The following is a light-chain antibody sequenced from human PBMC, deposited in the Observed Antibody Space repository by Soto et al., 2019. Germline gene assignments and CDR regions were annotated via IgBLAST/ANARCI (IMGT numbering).Light chain of an antibody. CDR3: QRYGTSLTWT. V-gene: IGKV3-20*01. CDR2: GAS. J-gene: IGKJ1*01. CDR1: QSVSSSY. Sequence: EIVLTQSPGTLSLSPLEIATLSFMASQSVSSSYLAWYQQKPGQAPRLLIYGASSRATGIPDRFSGSGSETDFTLTISRLEPEDFAVYYCQRYGTSLTWTFGQGTKVDIK.